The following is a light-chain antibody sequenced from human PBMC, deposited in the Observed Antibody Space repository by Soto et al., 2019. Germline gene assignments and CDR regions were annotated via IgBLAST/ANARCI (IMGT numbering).Light chain of an antibody. V-gene: IGKV1-8*01. Sequence: AIRMTQSPSSLSASTGDRVTITCRASQGISSYLAWYQQKPGKAPKLLIYAASTLQSGVPSRFSGSGSGTEFTLTVSSLQPEDFATYYCQQLNAYPHSFGGGSKG. CDR1: QGISSY. CDR2: AAS. CDR3: QQLNAYPHS. J-gene: IGKJ4*01.